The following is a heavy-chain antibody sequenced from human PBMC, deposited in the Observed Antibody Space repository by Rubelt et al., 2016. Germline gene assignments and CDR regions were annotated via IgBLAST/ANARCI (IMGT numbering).Heavy chain of an antibody. CDR3: STTGYSSSLTADAFDI. Sequence: QLQLQESGPGLVKPSETLSLTCTVSGGSISSSSYYWGWIRQPPGKGLEWIGSIYYSGRTYYNPAVNGHCTKSREPSKNQSSLKLGAGSDCETVVYYCSTTGYSSSLTADAFDIWGQGTMVTVSS. J-gene: IGHJ3*02. D-gene: IGHD6-13*01. CDR2: IYYSGRT. V-gene: IGHV4-39*07. CDR1: GGSISSSSYY.